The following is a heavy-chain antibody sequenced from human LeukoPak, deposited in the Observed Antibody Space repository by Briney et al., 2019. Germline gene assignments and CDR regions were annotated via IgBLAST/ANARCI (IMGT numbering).Heavy chain of an antibody. Sequence: GGSLRLSCVASGFNFNMYAIHWVRQAPGKGLEWVALISSNGGRKDYADSVKGRFTISRDNSKNTLYLQMNSLRAEDTAVYYCAKYSGARGAFDIWGQGTMVTVSS. D-gene: IGHD1-26*01. V-gene: IGHV3-30-3*02. CDR1: GFNFNMYA. CDR3: AKYSGARGAFDI. CDR2: ISSNGGRK. J-gene: IGHJ3*02.